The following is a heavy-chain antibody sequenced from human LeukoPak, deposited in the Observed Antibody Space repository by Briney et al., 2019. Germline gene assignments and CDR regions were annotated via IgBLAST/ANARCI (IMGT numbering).Heavy chain of an antibody. CDR2: VYYSGST. V-gene: IGHV4-59*12. CDR1: GGSTDHYF. D-gene: IGHD5-18*01. Sequence: SETLSLTCTVSGGSTDHYFWNWIRQTPGKGLEWIGYVYYSGSTVYNPSLQSRVSISIDTSKNQFSLKLSSVTAADTAVYYCARVRVGTAMVGGYFDYWGQGTLVTVSS. CDR3: ARVRVGTAMVGGYFDY. J-gene: IGHJ4*02.